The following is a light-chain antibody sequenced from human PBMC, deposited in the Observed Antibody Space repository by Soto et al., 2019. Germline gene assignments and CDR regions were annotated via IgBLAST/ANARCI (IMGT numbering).Light chain of an antibody. J-gene: IGKJ1*01. CDR1: QDIRYG. Sequence: AIQMTQSPSSLSASVGDRVTTTCRASQDIRYGLSWYQQKPGKAPKLLIYAASSLQRGVPSRFSGSGPGTDFTLTISSLQPEDFATYSCLQHSSYPWTFGQGTKVDIK. CDR2: AAS. CDR3: LQHSSYPWT. V-gene: IGKV1-6*01.